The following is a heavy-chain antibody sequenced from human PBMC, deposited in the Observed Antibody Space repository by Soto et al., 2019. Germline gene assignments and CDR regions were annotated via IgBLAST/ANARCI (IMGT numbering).Heavy chain of an antibody. J-gene: IGHJ6*02. CDR3: ARDYYGSGSYYITNYYYYGMDV. D-gene: IGHD3-10*01. CDR1: GFTFSSYA. V-gene: IGHV3-30-3*01. Sequence: PGGSLRLSCAASGFTFSSYAMHWVRQAPGKGLEWVAVISYDGSNKYYADSVKGRFTISRDNSKNTLYLQMNSLRAEDTAVYYCARDYYGSGSYYITNYYYYGMDVWGQGTTVTVSS. CDR2: ISYDGSNK.